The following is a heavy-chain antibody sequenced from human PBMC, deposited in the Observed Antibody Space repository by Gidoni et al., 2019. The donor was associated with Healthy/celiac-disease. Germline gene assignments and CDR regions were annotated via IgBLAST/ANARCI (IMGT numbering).Heavy chain of an antibody. CDR1: GGSISSSSYY. D-gene: IGHD1-26*01. J-gene: IGHJ4*02. CDR3: ASTIVGQWPQGFDY. CDR2: IYYSGST. Sequence: QLQLQESGPGLVKPSETLSLTCTVSGGSISSSSYYWGWIRQPPGKGLEWIGSIYYSGSTYYNPSLKSRVTISVDTSKNQFSLKLSSVTAADTAVYYCASTIVGQWPQGFDYWGQGTLVTVSS. V-gene: IGHV4-39*01.